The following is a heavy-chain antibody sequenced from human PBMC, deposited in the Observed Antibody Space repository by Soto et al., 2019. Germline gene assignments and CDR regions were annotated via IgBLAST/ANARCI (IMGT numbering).Heavy chain of an antibody. CDR3: ASDNYDSSFGY. J-gene: IGHJ4*02. CDR2: INHSGST. V-gene: IGHV4-34*01. Sequence: SETLSLTCAVYGGSFSGYSWSWIRQPPGKGLEWIGEINHSGSTNYNPSLKSRVTISVDTSKNQFSLKLSSVTAADTAVYYCASDNYDSSFGYWGQGTLVTVSS. CDR1: GGSFSGYS. D-gene: IGHD3-22*01.